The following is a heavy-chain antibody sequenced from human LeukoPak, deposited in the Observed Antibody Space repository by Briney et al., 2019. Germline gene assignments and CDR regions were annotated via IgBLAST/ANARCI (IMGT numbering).Heavy chain of an antibody. V-gene: IGHV3-23*01. CDR3: AKDQELWFEPIYYYYGMDV. D-gene: IGHD3-10*01. CDR2: ISGSGGST. CDR1: GFTFSSYA. Sequence: GGSLRLSCAASGFTFSSYAMSWVRQAPGKGLEWVSAISGSGGSTYYADSVEGRFTISRDNSKNTLYLQMNSLRVEDTAVYYCAKDQELWFEPIYYYYGMDVWGQGTTVTVSS. J-gene: IGHJ6*02.